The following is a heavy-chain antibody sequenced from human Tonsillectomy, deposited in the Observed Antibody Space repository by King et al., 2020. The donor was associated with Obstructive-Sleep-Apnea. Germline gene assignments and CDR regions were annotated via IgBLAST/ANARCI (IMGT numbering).Heavy chain of an antibody. J-gene: IGHJ3*02. V-gene: IGHV3-30*18. CDR2: ISYDGSNK. CDR3: AKERGSYLDAFDI. D-gene: IGHD1-26*01. CDR1: GFTFSSYG. Sequence: VQLVESGGGVVQPGRSLRLSCAASGFTFSSYGMHWVRQAPGKGLEWVAVISYDGSNKYYADSVKGRFTISRDNSKNTRYLQMNSLRAEDTAVYYCAKERGSYLDAFDIWGQGTMVTVSS.